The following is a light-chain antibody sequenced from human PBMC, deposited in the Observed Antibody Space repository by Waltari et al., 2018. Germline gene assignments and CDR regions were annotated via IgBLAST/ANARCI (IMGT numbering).Light chain of an antibody. CDR2: QHS. V-gene: IGLV3-1*01. CDR1: KWEDKG. Sequence: SFDLTQPPSLSVSPGQTVTITCSGEKWEDKGVSWYRQRPGQSPDLVLYQHSQRPSGIPDRFSGSTSGDTATLTIAGAQSVDEATYYCQSWVTESLCVFGPGTEVTVL. J-gene: IGLJ1*01. CDR3: QSWVTESLCV.